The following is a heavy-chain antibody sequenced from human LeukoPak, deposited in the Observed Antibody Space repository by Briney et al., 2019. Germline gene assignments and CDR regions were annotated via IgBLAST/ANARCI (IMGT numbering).Heavy chain of an antibody. J-gene: IGHJ3*02. CDR3: ARYGLLGLSEINAFDI. CDR2: IYHSGST. CDR1: GYSIRSGDY. Sequence: SETLSLTCTVSGYSIRSGDYWGWIRQPPGKGLEWIGNIYHSGSTYYNPSLKSRVIISVDTSKNHFSLKLSSVTAADTAVYYCARYGLLGLSEINAFDIWGQGTRVTVSS. D-gene: IGHD2-2*01. V-gene: IGHV4-38-2*02.